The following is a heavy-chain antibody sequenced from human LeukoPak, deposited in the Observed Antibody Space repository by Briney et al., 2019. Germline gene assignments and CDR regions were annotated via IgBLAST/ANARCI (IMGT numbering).Heavy chain of an antibody. D-gene: IGHD3-22*01. V-gene: IGHV3-9*01. Sequence: PGRSLRLSCAASGITFDDYSMHWVRQAPQKGLEWVSGISWDSRVIGYADSVKGRFTISRDNSKNTLYLQMNSLRAEDTAVYYCAKSTAYYYDSSGYPTWGQGTLVTVSS. CDR1: GITFDDYS. CDR3: AKSTAYYYDSSGYPT. CDR2: ISWDSRVI. J-gene: IGHJ5*02.